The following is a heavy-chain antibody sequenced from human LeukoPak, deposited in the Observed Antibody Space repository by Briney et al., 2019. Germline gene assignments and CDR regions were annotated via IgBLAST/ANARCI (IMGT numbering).Heavy chain of an antibody. CDR2: IYYSGST. CDR3: ARLGDWFDP. D-gene: IGHD3-10*01. J-gene: IGHJ5*02. CDR1: CGSISSSSYY. Sequence: PSQTLSLTCTVACGSISSSSYYWGWIRQPPGKGLEWIGSIYYSGSTYYNPSLKSPVTISVDTSKNQFSLKLSSVTAADTAVYYCARLGDWFDPWGQGTLVTVSS. V-gene: IGHV4-39*01.